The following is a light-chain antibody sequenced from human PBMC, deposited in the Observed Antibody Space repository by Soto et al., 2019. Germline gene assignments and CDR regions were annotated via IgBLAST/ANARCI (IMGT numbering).Light chain of an antibody. CDR3: SSYTSSTVYI. Sequence: QSVLTQPASVSGSPGQSITISCTGTRSDVGGYSYVSWYQQHPGDAPKLMIYHVTNRPSGVSDRFSGSKSGNTASLTISGLQAEDEADYYCSSYTSSTVYIFGTGTKVTVL. J-gene: IGLJ1*01. CDR2: HVT. CDR1: RSDVGGYSY. V-gene: IGLV2-14*03.